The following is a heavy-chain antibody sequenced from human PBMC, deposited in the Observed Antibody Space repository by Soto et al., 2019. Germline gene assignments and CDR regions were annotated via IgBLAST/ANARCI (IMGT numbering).Heavy chain of an antibody. J-gene: IGHJ4*02. CDR2: ISAYNGNT. D-gene: IGHD3-3*01. CDR3: ARDLADYDFWSGYYTGIDYFDY. Sequence: ASVKVSCKASGYTFTSYGISWVRQAPGQGLEWMGWISAYNGNTNYAQKLQGRVTMTTDTSTSTAYMELRSLRSDDTAVYYCARDLADYDFWSGYYTGIDYFDYWGQGTLVTVSS. CDR1: GYTFTSYG. V-gene: IGHV1-18*01.